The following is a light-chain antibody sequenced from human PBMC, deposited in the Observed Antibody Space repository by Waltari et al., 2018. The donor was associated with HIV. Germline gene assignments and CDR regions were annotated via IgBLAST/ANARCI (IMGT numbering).Light chain of an antibody. V-gene: IGKV3-15*01. Sequence: EILMTQSPATLSVSPGERATLSCRASQSIRSNLAWYQQKPGQAPMLLLYDASTRATGIPARFSGSGSGTEFTLTITSLQSEDFAVYYCQQYNNWPPITVGQGTRLEIK. CDR3: QQYNNWPPIT. CDR1: QSIRSN. J-gene: IGKJ5*01. CDR2: DAS.